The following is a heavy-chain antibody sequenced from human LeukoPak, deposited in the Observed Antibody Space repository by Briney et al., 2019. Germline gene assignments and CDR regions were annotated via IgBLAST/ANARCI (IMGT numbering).Heavy chain of an antibody. Sequence: ASVKVSCKTSGYTFTSSDINWVRQSTGQGLEWMGWINPNSGNTGYAQKFQGRVTITRNTSIGTAYMELSSLSSEDTAVYYCARVIVVIPGTNVWFDPWGQGTLVTVSS. D-gene: IGHD2-2*01. V-gene: IGHV1-8*03. CDR2: INPNSGNT. J-gene: IGHJ5*02. CDR1: GYTFTSSD. CDR3: ARVIVVIPGTNVWFDP.